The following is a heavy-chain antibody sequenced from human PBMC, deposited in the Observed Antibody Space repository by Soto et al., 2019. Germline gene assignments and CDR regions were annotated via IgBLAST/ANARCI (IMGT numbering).Heavy chain of an antibody. V-gene: IGHV1-3*01. CDR1: GYTFTSYA. Sequence: QVQVVQSGAEVKKPGASVKVSCKASGYTFTSYAMHWVRQAPGQRLEWMGWINPGNGNTKNSQKFQGRVTITTDTFASTAYMELSSLRSEDTAEYYCARGASSVTTFYFDLWGRGTLVTVSS. CDR3: ARGASSVTTFYFDL. D-gene: IGHD4-17*01. J-gene: IGHJ2*01. CDR2: INPGNGNT.